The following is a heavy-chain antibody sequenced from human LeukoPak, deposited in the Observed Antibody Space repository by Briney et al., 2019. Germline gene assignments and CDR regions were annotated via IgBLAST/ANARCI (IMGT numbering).Heavy chain of an antibody. CDR1: GFTFSAYG. CDR3: AKVVSSSWGYFDY. D-gene: IGHD6-13*01. V-gene: IGHV3-30*02. CDR2: IWNDGSTK. Sequence: GGPLRLSCVASGFTFSAYGMHWVRQAPGKGLEWVAFIWNDGSTKYYADSVKGRFTISRDNSKNTVYLQMNSLRAEDTAVYYCAKVVSSSWGYFDYWGQGTLVTVSS. J-gene: IGHJ4*02.